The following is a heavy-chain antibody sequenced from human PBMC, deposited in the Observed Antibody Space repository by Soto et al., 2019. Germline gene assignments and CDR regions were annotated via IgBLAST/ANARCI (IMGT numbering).Heavy chain of an antibody. CDR1: GFTFDDYA. CDR2: IRSKSYGRTT. Sequence: GGSLRLSCSASGFTFDDYAMSWVRQAPGNGLEWIGFIRSKSYGRTTAYAASLKGRFTISRDDSKSIAYLQMNSLKIEDTAVYFCTRVGGSSGYHDAYWGQGALVTVSS. J-gene: IGHJ4*02. V-gene: IGHV3-49*04. D-gene: IGHD3-22*01. CDR3: TRVGGSSGYHDAY.